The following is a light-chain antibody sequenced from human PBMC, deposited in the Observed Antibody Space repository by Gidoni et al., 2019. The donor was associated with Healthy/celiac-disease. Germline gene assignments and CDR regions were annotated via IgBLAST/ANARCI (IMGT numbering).Light chain of an antibody. J-gene: IGKJ2*01. CDR3: QQYNNWPPYT. CDR2: GAS. V-gene: IGKV3-15*01. CDR1: QSVSSN. Sequence: EIVMTQSPATLSVSPGDRATLSCRASQSVSSNLAWYQQKPGQAPMLLIYGASTRATGIPARFSGSGSGTEFTLTISSLQSEDFAVYYCQQYNNWPPYTFGQGTKPEIK.